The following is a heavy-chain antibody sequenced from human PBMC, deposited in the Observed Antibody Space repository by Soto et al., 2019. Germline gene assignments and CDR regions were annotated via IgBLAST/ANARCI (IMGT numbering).Heavy chain of an antibody. CDR1: GFTFSSYA. J-gene: IGHJ4*02. CDR3: ARDLRYSGSYLDY. V-gene: IGHV3-33*08. Sequence: GGSLRLSCAASGFTFSSYAMSWVRQAPGKGLEWVAAISYNGSNKYYADSVKGRFTISRDNSKNTLYLQMNSLRAEDTAVYYCARDLRYSGSYLDYWGQGTLVTVSS. D-gene: IGHD1-26*01. CDR2: ISYNGSNK.